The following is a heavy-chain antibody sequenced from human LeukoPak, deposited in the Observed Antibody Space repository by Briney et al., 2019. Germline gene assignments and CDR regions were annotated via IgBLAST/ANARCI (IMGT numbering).Heavy chain of an antibody. V-gene: IGHV3-23*01. Sequence: GGSLRLSCTASGFTFSSYAMSWVRQAPGKGLEWVSAISGSGGSTYYADSVKGRFTISRDNSKNTLYLQMNSLRAEDTAVYYCAKNRYSSGQIIDYWGQGTLVTVSS. J-gene: IGHJ4*02. CDR1: GFTFSSYA. CDR2: ISGSGGST. D-gene: IGHD6-19*01. CDR3: AKNRYSSGQIIDY.